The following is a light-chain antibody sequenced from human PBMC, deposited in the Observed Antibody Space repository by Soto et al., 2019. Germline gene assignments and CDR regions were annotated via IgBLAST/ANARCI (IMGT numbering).Light chain of an antibody. CDR2: SAS. J-gene: IGKJ1*01. Sequence: AIQMTQSPSSVSASVGDRVTITCRASQGIRNELGWYQQKPGKAPKLLIYSASSLQSGVPSRFSGSGSSTDFIITISGLQPEYFASYFCLQDFTYPRTFGQGTKV. CDR1: QGIRNE. V-gene: IGKV1-6*01. CDR3: LQDFTYPRT.